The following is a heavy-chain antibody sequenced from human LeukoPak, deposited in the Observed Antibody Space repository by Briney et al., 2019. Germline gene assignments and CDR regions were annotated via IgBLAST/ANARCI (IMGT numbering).Heavy chain of an antibody. V-gene: IGHV3-23*01. CDR1: GFTFSSYA. CDR3: AKGLKMTTVTTAGY. D-gene: IGHD4-17*01. Sequence: GGSLRLSCAASGFTFSSYAMSWVRQAPGKGLEWVSVISGSGGSTYYADSVKGRSTISRDNSKNTLYLQMNSLRAEDTAVYYCAKGLKMTTVTTAGYWGQGTLVTVSS. J-gene: IGHJ4*02. CDR2: ISGSGGST.